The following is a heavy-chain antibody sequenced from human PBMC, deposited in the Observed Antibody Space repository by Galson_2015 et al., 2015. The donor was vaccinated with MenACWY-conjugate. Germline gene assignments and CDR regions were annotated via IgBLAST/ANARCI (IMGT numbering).Heavy chain of an antibody. J-gene: IGHJ4*02. D-gene: IGHD2-15*01. Sequence: SLRLSCAASGFSFSSYNMHWVRQAPGKGLECVAFISYDGNKKSYTDSVKGRFTISRDNSKNTLYLQMTGLRTDDTALYYCAREAGALLLFDYWGQGTLVTVFS. V-gene: IGHV3-30*10. CDR1: GFSFSSYN. CDR2: ISYDGNKK. CDR3: AREAGALLLFDY.